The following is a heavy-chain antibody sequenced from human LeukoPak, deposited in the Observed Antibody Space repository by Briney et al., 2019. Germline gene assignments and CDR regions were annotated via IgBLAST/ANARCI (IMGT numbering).Heavy chain of an antibody. Sequence: SETLSLTWAVYGGSFSGSYWGWIRQPPGKGLEWMGEINHSGTTNYNPSLKRRATISIDMSKNQFSLNLISVTAADTAVYYCARGGGWQLAHFDYWGQGTLVTVSS. V-gene: IGHV4-34*01. D-gene: IGHD6-13*01. CDR3: ARGGGWQLAHFDY. CDR2: INHSGTT. J-gene: IGHJ4*02. CDR1: GGSFSGSY.